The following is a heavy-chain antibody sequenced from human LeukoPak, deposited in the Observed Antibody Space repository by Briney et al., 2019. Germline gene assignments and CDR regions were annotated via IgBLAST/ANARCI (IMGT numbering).Heavy chain of an antibody. CDR3: ARGFGYGSGDYSWFDS. CDR2: IKATGST. J-gene: IGHJ5*01. D-gene: IGHD3-10*01. Sequence: SETLSLTCTVSGYSISSGYHWNWIRQSPGKGLECIGRIKATGSTTYNPSLKGRVTILLDKPKNQFSLTLTSVTAADTAVYYCARGFGYGSGDYSWFDSWGQGTLVSVSS. V-gene: IGHV4-38-2*02. CDR1: GYSISSGYH.